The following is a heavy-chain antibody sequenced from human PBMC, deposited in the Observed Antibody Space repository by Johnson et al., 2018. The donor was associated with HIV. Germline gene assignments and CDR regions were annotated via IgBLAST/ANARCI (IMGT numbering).Heavy chain of an antibody. D-gene: IGHD6-13*01. Sequence: VQLVESGGGVVQPGRSLRLSCAASGFTFSSYAMHWVRQAPGKGLEWVSGISWNSGSIGYADSVKGRFTISRDNAKNSLYLQMNSLRAEDTALYYCAKDGVAAAFAAFDIWGQGTMVTVSS. CDR3: AKDGVAAAFAAFDI. CDR1: GFTFSSYA. J-gene: IGHJ3*02. V-gene: IGHV3-9*01. CDR2: ISWNSGSI.